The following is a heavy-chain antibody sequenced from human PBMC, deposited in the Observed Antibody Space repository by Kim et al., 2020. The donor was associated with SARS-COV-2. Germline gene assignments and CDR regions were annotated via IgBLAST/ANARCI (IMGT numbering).Heavy chain of an antibody. D-gene: IGHD3-9*01. CDR3: ARDRGTYYDILTGYYAALGFCY. J-gene: IGHJ4*02. CDR2: ISSSSSNT. Sequence: GGSLRLSCAASGFTFSDYYMSWIRQAPGKGLEWVSYISSSSSNTNYADSVKGRFTISRDNSKNSLYLQMNSLRAEDTAVYYCARDRGTYYDILTGYYAALGFCYWGEGTLVTVS. V-gene: IGHV3-11*05. CDR1: GFTFSDYY.